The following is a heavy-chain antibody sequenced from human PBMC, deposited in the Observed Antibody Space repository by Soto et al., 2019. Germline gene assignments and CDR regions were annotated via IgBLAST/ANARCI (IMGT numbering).Heavy chain of an antibody. CDR2: ISAYNGNT. CDR1: GYTFTRYW. J-gene: IGHJ3*02. V-gene: IGHV1-18*01. Sequence: GAPVKVSCKASGYTFTRYWFSWVRQAPGQGVERVGCISAYNGNTNYAQKLQGRVTMTTDTSTSTAYMELRSLRSDDTAVYYCARARGPNPRITMIVVANGRAFDIWGQGTMVTVSS. D-gene: IGHD3-22*01. CDR3: ARARGPNPRITMIVVANGRAFDI.